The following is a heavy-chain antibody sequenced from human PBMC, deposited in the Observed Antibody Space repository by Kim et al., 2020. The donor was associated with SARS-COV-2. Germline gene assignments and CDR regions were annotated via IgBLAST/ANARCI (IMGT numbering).Heavy chain of an antibody. V-gene: IGHV3-7*01. CDR1: GFTFSSYW. Sequence: GGSLRLSCAASGFTFSSYWMSWVRQAPGKGLEWVANIKQDGSEKYYVDSVKGRFTISRDNAKNSLYLQMNSLRAEDTAVYYCARAPTITMVRGVINYYFDYWGQGTLVTVSS. CDR2: IKQDGSEK. D-gene: IGHD3-10*01. CDR3: ARAPTITMVRGVINYYFDY. J-gene: IGHJ4*02.